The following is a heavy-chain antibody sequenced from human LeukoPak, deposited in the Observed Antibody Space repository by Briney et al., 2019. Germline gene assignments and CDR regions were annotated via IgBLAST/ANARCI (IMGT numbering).Heavy chain of an antibody. J-gene: IGHJ4*02. CDR3: ARNPANDYGGNDQDY. Sequence: GASVKVSCKASGYTFTSYDINWVRQATGQGLEWMGWMNPNSGNTGYAQKFQGRVTMARNTSISTAYMELSSLRSEDTAVYYCARNPANDYGGNDQDYWGQGTLVTVSS. D-gene: IGHD4-23*01. CDR2: MNPNSGNT. CDR1: GYTFTSYD. V-gene: IGHV1-8*01.